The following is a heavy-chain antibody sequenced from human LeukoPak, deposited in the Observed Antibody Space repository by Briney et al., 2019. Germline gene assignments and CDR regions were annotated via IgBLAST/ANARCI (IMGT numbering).Heavy chain of an antibody. Sequence: GGSLRLSCAASGFTFSSYGMHWVRQAPGKGLEWVAVISYDGSNKYYADSVKGRFTISRDNSKNTLYLQMNSLRAEDTAVYYWAKDPDYGGYWGQGTLVTDCS. J-gene: IGHJ4*02. CDR1: GFTFSSYG. D-gene: IGHD4-17*01. CDR3: AKDPDYGGY. V-gene: IGHV3-30*18. CDR2: ISYDGSNK.